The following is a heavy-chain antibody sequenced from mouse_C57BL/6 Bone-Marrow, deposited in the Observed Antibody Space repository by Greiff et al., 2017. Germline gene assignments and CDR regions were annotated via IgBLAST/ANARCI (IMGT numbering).Heavy chain of an antibody. V-gene: IGHV1-63*01. CDR1: GYTFTNYW. Sequence: VQLQQSGAELVRPGTSVKMSCKASGYTFTNYWIGWAKQRPGHGLEWIGDIYPGGGYTNYNGKFKGKATLTADKSSSTAYMQFSSLTSEDSAIYYCARSNYGSSYFDYWGQGTTLTVSS. CDR2: IYPGGGYT. J-gene: IGHJ2*01. CDR3: ARSNYGSSYFDY. D-gene: IGHD1-1*01.